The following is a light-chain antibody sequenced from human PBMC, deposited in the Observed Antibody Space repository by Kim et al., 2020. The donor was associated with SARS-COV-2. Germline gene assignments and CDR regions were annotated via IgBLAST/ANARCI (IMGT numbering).Light chain of an antibody. Sequence: IQLTQSPSSLSASVGDRVTITCQASEGISSYLDWYQQKPGKAPKLLIYDAATLESGVPSRFSGSGSGTEFTLTISSLQPEDFATYYCQQFNTHPLTFGEGTKLDIK. J-gene: IGKJ4*01. CDR3: QQFNTHPLT. CDR1: EGISSY. V-gene: IGKV1-9*01. CDR2: DAA.